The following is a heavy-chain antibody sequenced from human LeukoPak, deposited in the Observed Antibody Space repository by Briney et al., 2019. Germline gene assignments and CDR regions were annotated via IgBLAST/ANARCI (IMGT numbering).Heavy chain of an antibody. CDR2: ISSSSSYI. D-gene: IGHD5-24*01. Sequence: GGSLRLSCVASGFTFSHYSMNWVRQAPGKGLEWVSSISSSSSYIYYADSVKGRFTISRDNAKNSLYLQMNSLRAEDTAIYYCTRVGYIDEGIDYWGQGTLVTVSS. CDR1: GFTFSHYS. CDR3: TRVGYIDEGIDY. V-gene: IGHV3-21*01. J-gene: IGHJ4*02.